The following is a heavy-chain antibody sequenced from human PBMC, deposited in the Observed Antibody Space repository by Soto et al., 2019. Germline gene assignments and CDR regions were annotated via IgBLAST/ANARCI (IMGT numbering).Heavy chain of an antibody. CDR3: AKQRVAVDGYYYYYGMDV. V-gene: IGHV4-39*01. J-gene: IGHJ6*02. CDR1: GGSISSSSYY. Sequence: PSETLSLTCTVSGGSISSSSYYWGWIRQPPGKGLEWIGSIYYSGSTYYNPSLKSRVTISVDTSKNQFSLKLSSVTAADTAVYYCAKQRVAVDGYYYYYGMDVWGQGTTVTVSS. CDR2: IYYSGST. D-gene: IGHD6-19*01.